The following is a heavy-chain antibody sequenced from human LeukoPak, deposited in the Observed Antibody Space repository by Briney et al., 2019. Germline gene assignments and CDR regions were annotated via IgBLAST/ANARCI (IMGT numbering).Heavy chain of an antibody. V-gene: IGHV1-2*02. D-gene: IGHD2-2*01. J-gene: IGHJ5*01. CDR1: GYTFTGYW. CDR3: TRGILPARFDS. Sequence: ASVKVSCKASGYTFTGYWIHWGRQAPGQGFEWMGWINPNNGGTNYAQKFQGRVTMTRDTSTSTVYMEVSSLISDDTAVYYCTRGILPARFDSWGQGTLVTVSS. CDR2: INPNNGGT.